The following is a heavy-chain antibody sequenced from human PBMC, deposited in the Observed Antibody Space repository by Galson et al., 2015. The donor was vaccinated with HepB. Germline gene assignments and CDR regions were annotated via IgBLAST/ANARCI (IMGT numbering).Heavy chain of an antibody. CDR1: GDSVSSNSAA. Sequence: CAISGDSVSSNSAAWNRIRQSPSRGLEWLGRTYQRSYWYNDYAVSVKSRVTINPDTSKNQFSLQLNSVTPEDTAVYYCTREKSGGMDVWGQGTTVTVSS. CDR3: TREKSGGMDV. J-gene: IGHJ6*02. CDR2: TYQRSYWYN. V-gene: IGHV6-1*01.